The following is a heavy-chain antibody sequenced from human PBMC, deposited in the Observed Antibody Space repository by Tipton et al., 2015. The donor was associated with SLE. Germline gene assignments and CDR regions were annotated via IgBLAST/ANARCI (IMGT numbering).Heavy chain of an antibody. CDR1: GGSISSNDYY. D-gene: IGHD6-13*01. V-gene: IGHV4-61*02. J-gene: IGHJ3*01. Sequence: GLVKPSQTLSLTCTVSGGSISSNDYYWSWIRQPAGGGLEWIGRIYTSGRTDYKPSLKSRVTISVDTSKNQFSLKLTSVTAADSAVYFCARDREFLWYETVGDAFEHWGQGKMVTVSS. CDR3: ARDREFLWYETVGDAFEH. CDR2: IYTSGRT.